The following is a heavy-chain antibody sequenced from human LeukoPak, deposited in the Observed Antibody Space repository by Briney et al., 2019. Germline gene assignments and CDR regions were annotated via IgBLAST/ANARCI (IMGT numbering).Heavy chain of an antibody. CDR3: ARLIAVAGTVP. V-gene: IGHV1-2*02. CDR1: GYTFTAYY. J-gene: IGHJ5*02. CDR2: INPNSGGT. Sequence: VASVKVSCKASGYTFTAYYMHWVRQAPGQGLEWLGWINPNSGGTNYAQKFQGRVTMTRDTSISTVYMELSRLRSDDTAVYYCARLIAVAGTVPWGQGTLVTVSS. D-gene: IGHD6-19*01.